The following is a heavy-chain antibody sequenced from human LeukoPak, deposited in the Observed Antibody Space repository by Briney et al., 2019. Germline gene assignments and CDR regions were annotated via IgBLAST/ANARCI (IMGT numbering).Heavy chain of an antibody. CDR1: GLTFSSYA. D-gene: IGHD3-16*02. J-gene: IGHJ4*02. CDR2: ISYDENNK. Sequence: QAGGSLRLSCAPSGLTFSSYAMHWVRQAPGKGREWLSVISYDENNKLYAASVKGRFTISRDNSKNTLHLQMNSLRPEDTAVYFCARSMITWRGIIVQDSWGQGTLVTVSS. V-gene: IGHV3-30*01. CDR3: ARSMITWRGIIVQDS.